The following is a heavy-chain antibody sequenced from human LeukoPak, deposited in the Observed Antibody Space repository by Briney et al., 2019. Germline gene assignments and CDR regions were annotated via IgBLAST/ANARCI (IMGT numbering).Heavy chain of an antibody. CDR2: ILYDGSNK. V-gene: IGHV3-30-3*01. J-gene: IGHJ5*02. D-gene: IGHD6-19*01. CDR3: ARYPESYSSGWYLHNWFDP. CDR1: GFIFSSND. Sequence: GRSLRLSCAASGFIFSSNDMHWVRQAPGKGLEWVAVILYDGSNKYYVDPVKGRFTISRDNSKNTVYLQMNSLRAEDTAVYYCARYPESYSSGWYLHNWFDPWGQGTLVTVSS.